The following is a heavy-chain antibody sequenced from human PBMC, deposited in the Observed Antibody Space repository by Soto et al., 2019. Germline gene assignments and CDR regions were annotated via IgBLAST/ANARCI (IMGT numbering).Heavy chain of an antibody. CDR2: FDPEDGET. V-gene: IGHV1-24*01. J-gene: IGHJ6*02. CDR3: ATVAGKGTYYYYGMAF. CDR1: GYTLTELS. Sequence: ASVKVSCKVSGYTLTELSMHWGRQAPGNGLEWLGGFDPEDGETIYAQKFQGRVTMTEDTSTDTAYMELSSLRSEDTAVYYCATVAGKGTYYYYGMAFWGQGTTVTVSS. D-gene: IGHD6-19*01.